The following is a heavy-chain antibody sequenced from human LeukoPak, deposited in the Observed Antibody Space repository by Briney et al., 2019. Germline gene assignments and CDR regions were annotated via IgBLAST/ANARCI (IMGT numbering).Heavy chain of an antibody. D-gene: IGHD3-22*01. CDR1: GGTFSSYT. J-gene: IGHJ4*02. V-gene: IGHV1-69*02. CDR2: IIPILGIA. Sequence: ASVKVSCKASGGTFSSYTISWVRQAPGQGLEWMVRIIPILGIANYAQKFQGRVTITADKSTSTAYMELSSLRSEDTAVYYCARAYYYDSSGYFELDYWGQGTLVTVSS. CDR3: ARAYYYDSSGYFELDY.